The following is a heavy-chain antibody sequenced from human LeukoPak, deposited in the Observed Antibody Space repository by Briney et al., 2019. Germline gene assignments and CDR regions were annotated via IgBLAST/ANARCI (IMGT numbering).Heavy chain of an antibody. J-gene: IGHJ4*02. CDR1: GFTVSSNY. V-gene: IGHV3-53*01. D-gene: IGHD6-19*01. CDR2: IYSGGST. CDR3: ARPARYSSGWYQ. Sequence: GGSLRLSCAASGFTVSSNYMSWVRQAPGKGLEWVSVIYSGGSTYYADTVKGRFTISRDNSKNTLYLQMNSLRAEDTAVYYCARPARYSSGWYQWGQGTLVTVSS.